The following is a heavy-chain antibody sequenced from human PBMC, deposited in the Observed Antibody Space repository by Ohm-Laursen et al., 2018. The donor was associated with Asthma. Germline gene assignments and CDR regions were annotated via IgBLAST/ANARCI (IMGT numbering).Heavy chain of an antibody. Sequence: PTQTLTLTCTFSGFSLSTSGVGVGWIRQPPGKALEWLALIYWDDDKRYSPSLKSRLTITKDTSKNQVVLTMTNMDPVDTATYYCAHRLPTVTPEWYFDLWGRGTLVTVSS. D-gene: IGHD4-17*01. V-gene: IGHV2-5*02. J-gene: IGHJ2*01. CDR1: GFSLSTSGVG. CDR2: IYWDDDK. CDR3: AHRLPTVTPEWYFDL.